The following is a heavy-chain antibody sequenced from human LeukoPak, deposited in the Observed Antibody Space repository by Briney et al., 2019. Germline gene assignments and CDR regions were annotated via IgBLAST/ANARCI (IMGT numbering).Heavy chain of an antibody. CDR3: ARVKGSGYRNSIDY. J-gene: IGHJ4*02. CDR2: INCSGGST. Sequence: PAETLSLSCAASGFTFDDYSRSWVRQAPGKGLEWVAGINCSGGSTYYRDSVKGRFTTSRDNAKNFLYLQMNGLRAEDTALYYGARVKGSGYRNSIDYWGQGTLVTVSS. CDR1: GFTFDDYS. V-gene: IGHV3-20*04. D-gene: IGHD3-3*01.